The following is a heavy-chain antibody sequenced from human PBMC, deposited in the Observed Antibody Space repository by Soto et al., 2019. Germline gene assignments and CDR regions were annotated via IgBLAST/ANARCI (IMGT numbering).Heavy chain of an antibody. CDR2: ISYDGSNK. J-gene: IGHJ4*02. Sequence: QVQLVESGGGVVQPGRSLRLSCAASGFTFSSYAMHWVRQAPGKGLEWVAVISYDGSNKYYADSVKGRFTISRDNSKNTLYLQMNSLRAEDTAVYYCARDPLELPPYYFDYWGQGTLVTVSS. CDR3: ARDPLELPPYYFDY. D-gene: IGHD1-7*01. CDR1: GFTFSSYA. V-gene: IGHV3-30-3*01.